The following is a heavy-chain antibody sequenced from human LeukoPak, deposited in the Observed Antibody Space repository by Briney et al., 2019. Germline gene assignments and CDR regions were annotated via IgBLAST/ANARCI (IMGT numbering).Heavy chain of an antibody. Sequence: SETLSLTCTVSGGSISSYYWSWIRQPPGKGLERIGYIYYSGSTNYNPSLKSRVTISVDTSKNQFSLKLSSVTAADTAVYYCARGEEYSSSSNYFDYWGQGTLVTVSS. CDR1: GGSISSYY. J-gene: IGHJ4*02. D-gene: IGHD6-6*01. CDR3: ARGEEYSSSSNYFDY. V-gene: IGHV4-59*01. CDR2: IYYSGST.